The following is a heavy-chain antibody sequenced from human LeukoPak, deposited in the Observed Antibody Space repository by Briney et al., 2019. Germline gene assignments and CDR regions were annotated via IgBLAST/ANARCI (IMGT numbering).Heavy chain of an antibody. V-gene: IGHV4-34*01. J-gene: IGHJ4*02. D-gene: IGHD6-19*01. CDR2: INHSGST. CDR3: ARCGWYKGY. Sequence: SETLSLTCAVYGGSFRGYDWSWILQPPGKGLEWIGEINHSGSTTYNPSLESRVTISVDTSKNQFSLKLTSVTAVDTAVYYCARCGWYKGYWGQGTLVTVSS. CDR1: GGSFRGYD.